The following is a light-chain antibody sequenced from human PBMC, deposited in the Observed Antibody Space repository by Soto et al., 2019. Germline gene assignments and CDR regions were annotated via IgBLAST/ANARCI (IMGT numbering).Light chain of an antibody. CDR1: SSDVGFYNF. J-gene: IGLJ3*02. CDR3: FSYAGNDKWV. CDR2: EVY. Sequence: QSALTQPPSASGSPGQSVAISCTGTSSDVGFYNFVSWFQQHHGKAPKLLIYEVYKRPSGVPDRFSASKSGNTASLTVSGLQAEDDADYYCFSYAGNDKWVFGGGTKLTVL. V-gene: IGLV2-8*01.